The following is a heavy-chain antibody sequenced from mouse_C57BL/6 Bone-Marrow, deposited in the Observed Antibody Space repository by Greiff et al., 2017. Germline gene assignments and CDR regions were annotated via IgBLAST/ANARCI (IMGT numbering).Heavy chain of an antibody. V-gene: IGHV1-59*01. CDR3: ARRGSWYFDV. CDR1: GYTFTSYW. Sequence: QVQLQQPGAELVRPGTSVKLSCKASGYTFTSYWMHWVKQRPGQGLEWIGVIDPSDSYTNYNQKFKGKATLTVDTSSSTAYMQLSSLTSEDSAVYYRARRGSWYFDVWGTGTTVTVSS. CDR2: IDPSDSYT. J-gene: IGHJ1*03.